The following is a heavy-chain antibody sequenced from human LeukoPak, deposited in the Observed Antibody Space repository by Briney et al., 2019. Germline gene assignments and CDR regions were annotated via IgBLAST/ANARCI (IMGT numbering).Heavy chain of an antibody. Sequence: GGSLKLSCAASGFTFSNYVMQWVRQAPGKGLEWVALIAHDGSNKYYADSVKGRFTISRENSKNTVYLQMNSLRAEDTAVYYCARDSTITMVRGAAFDPWGQGTLVTVSS. CDR1: GFTFSNYV. V-gene: IGHV3-30*03. D-gene: IGHD3-10*01. CDR2: IAHDGSNK. J-gene: IGHJ5*02. CDR3: ARDSTITMVRGAAFDP.